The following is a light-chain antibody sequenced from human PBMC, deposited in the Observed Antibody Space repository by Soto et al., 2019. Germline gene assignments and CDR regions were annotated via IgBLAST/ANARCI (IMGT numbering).Light chain of an antibody. CDR2: GAS. CDR3: QHYQRGHPIT. CDR1: QSLRTR. V-gene: IGKV3-20*01. Sequence: ILLAQSPDPLLFCPCEIARVSGGAAQSLRTRLAWYQHKTGQAPRLLISGASSRATGIPDRFTGRGSETSFTLTITRLEPEDFALYYCQHYQRGHPITVGQGTKLEI. J-gene: IGKJ5*01.